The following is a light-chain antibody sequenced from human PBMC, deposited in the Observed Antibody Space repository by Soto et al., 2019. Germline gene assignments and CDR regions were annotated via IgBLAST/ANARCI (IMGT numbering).Light chain of an antibody. CDR3: QHYGGMWT. J-gene: IGKJ1*01. Sequence: DIQMTQSPSTLSASVGDRVAITCRASQSITNRLAWYQLKPGKAPKVLIYDALNLESGVPSRFSGSGYGTEFTLTIRSLQPDDFATYCCQHYGGMWTFGQGTMVDIK. V-gene: IGKV1-5*01. CDR1: QSITNR. CDR2: DAL.